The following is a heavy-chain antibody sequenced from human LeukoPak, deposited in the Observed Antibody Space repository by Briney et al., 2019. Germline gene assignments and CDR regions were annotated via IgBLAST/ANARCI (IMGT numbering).Heavy chain of an antibody. CDR1: GFTFSHFW. D-gene: IGHD2-15*01. CDR2: INQRGNEK. Sequence: GGSLRLSCAASGFTFSHFWMIWVRQAPGKGLEWVANINQRGNEKYYVDSVKGRFTISRDNAKNSVDLQMNNLSAEDTAIYYCARVWREVVAASTYHFDYWGQGTLVTVSS. CDR3: ARVWREVVAASTYHFDY. V-gene: IGHV3-7*03. J-gene: IGHJ4*02.